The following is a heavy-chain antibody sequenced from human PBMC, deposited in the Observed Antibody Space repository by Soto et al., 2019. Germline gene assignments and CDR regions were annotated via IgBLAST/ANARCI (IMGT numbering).Heavy chain of an antibody. D-gene: IGHD3-3*01. CDR2: INHSGST. V-gene: IGHV4-34*01. J-gene: IGHJ4*02. Sequence: SETLSLTCAVYGGSFSGYYWSWIRQPPGKGLEWIGEINHSGSTNYNPSLKSRVTISVDTSKNQFSLKLSSVTAADTAVYYCARGPIDRTIFGVVTPASYYFDYWGQGTLVTVSS. CDR3: ARGPIDRTIFGVVTPASYYFDY. CDR1: GGSFSGYY.